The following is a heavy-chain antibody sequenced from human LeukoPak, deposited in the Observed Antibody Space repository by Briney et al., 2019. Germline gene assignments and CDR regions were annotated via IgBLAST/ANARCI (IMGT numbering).Heavy chain of an antibody. CDR1: GFTLSSYW. Sequence: PGGSLRLSCAASGFTLSSYWMSWVRQGPGKGLEWVANIKQDGSEKYYVDSVKGRFTISRDNAKNSLFLQMNNLRAEDTAVYYCATSSTARGGTDYWGQGTLATVSS. J-gene: IGHJ4*02. D-gene: IGHD2-21*02. V-gene: IGHV3-7*01. CDR3: ATSSTARGGTDY. CDR2: IKQDGSEK.